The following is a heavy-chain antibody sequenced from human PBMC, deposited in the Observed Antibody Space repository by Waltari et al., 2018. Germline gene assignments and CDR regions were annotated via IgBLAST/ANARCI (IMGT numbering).Heavy chain of an antibody. Sequence: QVQLVQSGAEVKKTGASVKVSCKVSGYTLTELSMHWVRQAPGKGLEWMGGLEPEDGETIHGQKLKARVTMTTDTSTSKAYMAQRSLRSDDTAVYYRARDRAEWELHPNVGDWGQGNLVTVSS. V-gene: IGHV1-24*01. CDR3: ARDRAEWELHPNVGD. CDR1: GYTLTELS. J-gene: IGHJ4*02. CDR2: LEPEDGET. D-gene: IGHD1-26*01.